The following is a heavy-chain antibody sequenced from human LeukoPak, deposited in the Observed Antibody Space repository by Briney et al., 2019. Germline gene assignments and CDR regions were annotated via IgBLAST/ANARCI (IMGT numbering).Heavy chain of an antibody. V-gene: IGHV3-9*01. Sequence: PGGSVRLSCAASGLSFDDYAMHWVRQGPGKGLEWVSGITWNGGTMAYAASVKGRFTISRDNAKNSLYLQMDSLISDDTAFYYCAKDRSSSTWHDTFDVWGQGILVTVSS. CDR3: AKDRSSSTWHDTFDV. J-gene: IGHJ3*01. CDR1: GLSFDDYA. CDR2: ITWNGGTM. D-gene: IGHD6-13*01.